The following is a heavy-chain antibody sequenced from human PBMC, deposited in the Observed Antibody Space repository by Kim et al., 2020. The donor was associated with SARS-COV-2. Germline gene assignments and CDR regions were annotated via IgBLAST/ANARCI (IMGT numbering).Heavy chain of an antibody. CDR3: ARDPNVPGYFDL. CDR2: IYYSGST. V-gene: IGHV4-39*07. D-gene: IGHD2-8*01. J-gene: IGHJ2*01. Sequence: SETLSLTCTVSGGSISSSSYYWGWIRQPPGKGLEWIGSIYYSGSTYYNPSLKSRVTISVDTSKNQFSLKLSSVTAADTAVYYCARDPNVPGYFDLWGRGTLVTVSS. CDR1: GGSISSSSYY.